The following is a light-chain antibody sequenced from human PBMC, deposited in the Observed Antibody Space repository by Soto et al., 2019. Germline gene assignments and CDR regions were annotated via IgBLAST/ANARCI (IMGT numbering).Light chain of an antibody. V-gene: IGKV1-5*03. CDR2: KAS. CDR1: QSIDTW. Sequence: DIHMTQSPSTLSASLGDRVTITFRASQSIDTWLAWHQQKPGQVPKLLISKASSLESGVPSRFSGSGSGTEFTLTISSLQPDDSATYYCQQYNSYRAFGQGTKVDI. J-gene: IGKJ1*01. CDR3: QQYNSYRA.